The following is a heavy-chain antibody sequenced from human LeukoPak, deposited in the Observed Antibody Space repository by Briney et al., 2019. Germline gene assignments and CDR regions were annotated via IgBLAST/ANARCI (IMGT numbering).Heavy chain of an antibody. CDR2: IRYDGSNK. CDR1: GFSFSSYG. CDR3: AKVRQWPYNWFDP. J-gene: IGHJ5*02. D-gene: IGHD6-19*01. Sequence: GRSLRLSCAASGFSFSSYGMHWVRQAPGKGLEWVAFIRYDGSNKYYADSVKGRSTISRDNSKNTLYLQMNSLRAEDTAVYHCAKVRQWPYNWFDPWGQGTPVTVSS. V-gene: IGHV3-30*02.